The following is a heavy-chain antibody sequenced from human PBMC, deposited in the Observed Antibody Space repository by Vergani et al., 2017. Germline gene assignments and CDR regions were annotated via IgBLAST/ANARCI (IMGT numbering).Heavy chain of an antibody. CDR3: ATVRASGGSWRYYYYGMDV. V-gene: IGHV1-69*12. D-gene: IGHD2-15*01. Sequence: QVQLVQSGAEVKKPGSSVKVSCKASGGTFSSYAISWVRQAPGQGLEWMGGIIPIFGTANYAQTFQGRVTITADESTSTAYMELSSLRSEDTAVYYCATVRASGGSWRYYYYGMDVWGQGTTVTVSS. CDR1: GGTFSSYA. CDR2: IIPIFGTA. J-gene: IGHJ6*02.